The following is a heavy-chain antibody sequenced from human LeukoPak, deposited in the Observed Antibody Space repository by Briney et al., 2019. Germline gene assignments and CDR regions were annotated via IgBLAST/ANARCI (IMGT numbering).Heavy chain of an antibody. CDR2: IYYSGST. CDR3: ARVLVVVAATAIWFDP. D-gene: IGHD2-15*01. J-gene: IGHJ5*02. Sequence: SETLSLTCTVSGGSISSYYWSWIRQPPGKGLEWIGYIYYSGSTNCNPSLKSRVTISVGTSKNQFSLKLSSVTAADTAVYYCARVLVVVAATAIWFDPWGQGTLVTVSS. V-gene: IGHV4-59*01. CDR1: GGSISSYY.